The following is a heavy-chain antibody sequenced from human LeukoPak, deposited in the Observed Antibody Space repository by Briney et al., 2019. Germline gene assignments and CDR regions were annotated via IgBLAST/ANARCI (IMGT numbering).Heavy chain of an antibody. D-gene: IGHD5-24*01. CDR3: ARAQRRDGYVPDY. V-gene: IGHV1-2*02. CDR1: GYTFTGSY. J-gene: IGHJ4*02. Sequence: ASVKVSCKASGYTFTGSYIHWVRQAPGQGLEWMGWINPNSGDTNYAQKFQGRVTMTRDTSISTAYMELSSLRSDDTAVYYCARAQRRDGYVPDYWGQGTLVTVSS. CDR2: INPNSGDT.